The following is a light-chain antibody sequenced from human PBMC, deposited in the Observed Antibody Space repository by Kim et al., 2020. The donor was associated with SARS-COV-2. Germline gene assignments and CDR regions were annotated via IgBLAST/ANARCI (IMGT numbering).Light chain of an antibody. V-gene: IGKV1-39*01. Sequence: DIQMTQSPSSLSASVGDRVTITCRASQSISSYLNWYQQKPGKAPKLLIYAASSLQSGVPSRFSGSGSGTDFTLTISSLQPEDFATYSCQQSYSTPPEKAFGQGTKVDIK. CDR2: AAS. J-gene: IGKJ1*01. CDR3: QQSYSTPPEKA. CDR1: QSISSY.